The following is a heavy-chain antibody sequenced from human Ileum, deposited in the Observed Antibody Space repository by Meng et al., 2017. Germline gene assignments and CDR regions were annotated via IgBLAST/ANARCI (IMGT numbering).Heavy chain of an antibody. CDR1: GFTYGTYW. CDR3: ARAPGYCSGGSCFPCDY. V-gene: IGHV3-7*01. CDR2: IKQDGSEK. J-gene: IGHJ4*02. D-gene: IGHD2-15*01. Sequence: GGSLRLSCAASGFTYGTYWMTWVRQAPGKVLEWVANIKQDGSEKYYVDSVNGRFTISRDNTKNSLYLQMDSLRVEDTAVSYCARAPGYCSGGSCFPCDYWGQGTLVTVSS.